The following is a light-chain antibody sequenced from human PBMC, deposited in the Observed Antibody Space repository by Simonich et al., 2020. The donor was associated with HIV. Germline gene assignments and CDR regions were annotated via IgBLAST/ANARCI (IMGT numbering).Light chain of an antibody. CDR3: QHYYSYPWT. V-gene: IGKV1-5*03. J-gene: IGKJ1*01. Sequence: DIQMTQSPSTLSASVGDRVTITCRASQTINSLLAWYQEKPEKAPKRLIYQASSLESWVSSRFSGSGSGTEFTLTISSLQPDDFATYYCQHYYSYPWTFGQGTKVEIK. CDR2: QAS. CDR1: QTINSL.